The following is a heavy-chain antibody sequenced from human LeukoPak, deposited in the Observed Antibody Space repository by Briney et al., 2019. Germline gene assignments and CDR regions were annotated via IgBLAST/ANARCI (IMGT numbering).Heavy chain of an antibody. CDR1: GGSINNYY. J-gene: IGHJ4*02. Sequence: SETLSLTCTVSGGSINNYYWSWIRQPPGKGLEWIGYIYYSGNTNYNPSLKSRVTISVDTSKNQFSLKLSSVTAADTAVYYCVRRGEYFDYWGQGTLVTVSS. D-gene: IGHD3-16*01. CDR2: IYYSGNT. V-gene: IGHV4-59*08. CDR3: VRRGEYFDY.